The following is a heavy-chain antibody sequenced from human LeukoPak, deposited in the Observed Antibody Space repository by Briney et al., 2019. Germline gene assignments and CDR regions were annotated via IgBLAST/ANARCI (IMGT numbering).Heavy chain of an antibody. J-gene: IGHJ4*02. D-gene: IGHD6-19*01. CDR3: ARDLVPGIAVAGHDY. CDR2: ISYDGSNK. Sequence: GGSLRLSCAASGFTFSSYDMHWVRQAPGKGLEWVAVISYDGSNKYYADSVKGRFTISRDNSKNTLYLQMNSLRAEDTAVYYCARDLVPGIAVAGHDYWGQGTLVTVSS. V-gene: IGHV3-30*04. CDR1: GFTFSSYD.